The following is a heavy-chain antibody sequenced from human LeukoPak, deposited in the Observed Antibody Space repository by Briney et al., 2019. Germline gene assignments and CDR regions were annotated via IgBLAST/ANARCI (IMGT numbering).Heavy chain of an antibody. V-gene: IGHV1-2*02. CDR3: ARSNYLNYYYYGMDV. Sequence: GASVKVSCKASGYTFTGYYMHWVRQAPGQGLEWMGWINPNSGGTNYAQKFQGRVTMTRDTSISTAYMELSRLRSDDTAVYYCARSNYLNYYYYGMDVWGQGTTVTVSS. CDR1: GYTFTGYY. D-gene: IGHD4/OR15-4a*01. J-gene: IGHJ6*02. CDR2: INPNSGGT.